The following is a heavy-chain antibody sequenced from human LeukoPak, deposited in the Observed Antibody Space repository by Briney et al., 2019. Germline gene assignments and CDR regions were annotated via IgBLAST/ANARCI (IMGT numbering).Heavy chain of an antibody. J-gene: IGHJ4*02. D-gene: IGHD4/OR15-4a*01. Sequence: PGRSLRLSCAASGFTFSTYSMHWVRQAPGKGLQWVALISYDGSKRYYTDSVEGRFTISRDNSKNTLYLQMNSLRAEDTAVYYCARRAGAYSHPYDYWGQGTLVTVSS. CDR1: GFTFSTYS. V-gene: IGHV3-30*14. CDR2: ISYDGSKR. CDR3: ARRAGAYSHPYDY.